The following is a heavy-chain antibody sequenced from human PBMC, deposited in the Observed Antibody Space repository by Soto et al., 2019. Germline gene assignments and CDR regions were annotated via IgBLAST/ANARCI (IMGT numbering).Heavy chain of an antibody. CDR3: ATLYSGWYSKYFQH. Sequence: QVQLQQWGAGLLKPSETLSLTCAVYGGSFSGYYWSWIRQPPGKGLEWIGEINHSGSTNYNPSLKSRVTISVDTSKNQFSLKLSSVTAADTAVYYCATLYSGWYSKYFQHWGQGTLVTVSS. CDR2: INHSGST. J-gene: IGHJ1*01. V-gene: IGHV4-34*01. D-gene: IGHD6-19*01. CDR1: GGSFSGYY.